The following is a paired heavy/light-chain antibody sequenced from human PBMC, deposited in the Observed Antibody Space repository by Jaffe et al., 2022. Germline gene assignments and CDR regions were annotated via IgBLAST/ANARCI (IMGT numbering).Heavy chain of an antibody. J-gene: IGHJ6*03. D-gene: IGHD5-18*01. V-gene: IGHV3-74*01. CDR2: INSDGSST. CDR3: ARDENTAVVHDFYYYYMDV. Sequence: EVQLVESGGGLVQPGGSLRLSCAASGFTFSSYYMHWVRQAPGKGLVWVSHINSDGSSTGYADSVKGRFTVSRDNAKNTLYLQMNSLRAEDTAVYYCARDENTAVVHDFYYYYMDVWGKGTTVTVSS. CDR1: GFTFSSYY.
Light chain of an antibody. CDR2: DAS. CDR3: QQRSNWPPDLT. V-gene: IGKV3-11*01. Sequence: EIVLTQSPATLSLSPGERATLSCRASQSVSSYLAWYQQKPGQAPRLLIYDASNRATGIPARFSGSGSGTDFTLTISSLEPEDFAVYYCQQRSNWPPDLTFGGGTKVEIK. CDR1: QSVSSY. J-gene: IGKJ4*01.